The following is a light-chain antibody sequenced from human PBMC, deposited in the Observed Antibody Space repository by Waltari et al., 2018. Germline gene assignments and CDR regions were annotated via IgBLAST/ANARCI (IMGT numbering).Light chain of an antibody. V-gene: IGLV2-11*01. J-gene: IGLJ3*02. Sequence: QSALTQPRSVSGSPGQSVTISCAGTSNDVGNYHYVSWYQQHPGKAPKLMINDVNKRPAGVPDRFSGSKSGNTASLTISGLQTEDEADYYCCSYAGSYTWVFGGGTKLTVL. CDR1: SNDVGNYHY. CDR3: CSYAGSYTWV. CDR2: DVN.